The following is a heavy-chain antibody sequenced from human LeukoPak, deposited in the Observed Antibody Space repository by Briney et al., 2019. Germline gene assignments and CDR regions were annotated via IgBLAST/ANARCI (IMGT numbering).Heavy chain of an antibody. CDR2: IKQDGSEK. J-gene: IGHJ4*02. D-gene: IGHD5-24*01. CDR3: AKDGRWLQLEYYFDY. CDR1: GYTFSSYW. V-gene: IGHV3-7*03. Sequence: GGCLRLSCAASGYTFSSYWMSWVRQAPGKGLEWVANIKQDGSEKYYVDSVKGRFTISRDNAKNSLYLQMNSRRAEDTAFYYCAKDGRWLQLEYYFDYWGQGTLVTVSS.